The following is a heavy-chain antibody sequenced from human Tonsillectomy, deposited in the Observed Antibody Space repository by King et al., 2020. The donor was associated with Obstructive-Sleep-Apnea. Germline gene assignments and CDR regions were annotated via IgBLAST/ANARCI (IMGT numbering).Heavy chain of an antibody. CDR3: VRGSRLWFGEF. Sequence: VQLVESGGGVVQPGRSLILSCAASGFNFNFYCIQWVRQTPGKGLEWVAVISSDGGKKYYADSVKGRFTFSRDNSKSTLYLQMNSLTTEDTAIYYCVRGSRLWFGEFWGRGTLVTVSA. J-gene: IGHJ4*02. D-gene: IGHD3-10*01. CDR2: ISSDGGKK. V-gene: IGHV3-30-3*01. CDR1: GFNFNFYC.